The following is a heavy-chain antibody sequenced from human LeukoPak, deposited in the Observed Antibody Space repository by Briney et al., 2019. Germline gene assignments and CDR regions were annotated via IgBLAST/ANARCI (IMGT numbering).Heavy chain of an antibody. CDR3: ARVNGAFDI. CDR2: INHSGST. CDR1: GGSFSGYY. Sequence: SETLSLTCAVYGGSFSGYYWSWIRQPPGKGLEWIGEINHSGSTNYNPSLKSRVTISVDTSKNQFSLKLSSVTAADTAVYYCARVNGAFDIWGQGTMVTVSS. J-gene: IGHJ3*02. V-gene: IGHV4-34*01.